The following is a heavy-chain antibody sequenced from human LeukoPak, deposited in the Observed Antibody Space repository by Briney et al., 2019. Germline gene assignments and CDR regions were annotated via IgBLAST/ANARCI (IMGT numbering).Heavy chain of an antibody. Sequence: PGGSLRLSCEASGFIFSDHHMDWVRQAPGKGLEWVGRIRNKANSYTTEYAAPVKGRVTISRDDSKNSLYLQMNSLKTEDTALYYCIRVHYNELSGYYPDYWGQGTLVTVSS. D-gene: IGHD3-22*01. CDR2: IRNKANSYTT. CDR3: IRVHYNELSGYYPDY. CDR1: GFIFSDHH. J-gene: IGHJ4*02. V-gene: IGHV3-72*01.